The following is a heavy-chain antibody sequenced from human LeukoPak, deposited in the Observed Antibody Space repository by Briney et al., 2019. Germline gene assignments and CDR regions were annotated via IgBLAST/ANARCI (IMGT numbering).Heavy chain of an antibody. J-gene: IGHJ6*03. Sequence: SETLSLTCTVSGGSISSGDYYWSWIRQPPGKGLEWIGEINHSGSTNYNPSLKSRVTISVDTSKNQFSLKLSSVTAADTAVYYCARVAPGYCSGGSCYPYYYYYYMDVWGKGTTVTVSS. V-gene: IGHV4-39*07. CDR1: GGSISSGDYY. CDR2: INHSGST. CDR3: ARVAPGYCSGGSCYPYYYYYYMDV. D-gene: IGHD2-15*01.